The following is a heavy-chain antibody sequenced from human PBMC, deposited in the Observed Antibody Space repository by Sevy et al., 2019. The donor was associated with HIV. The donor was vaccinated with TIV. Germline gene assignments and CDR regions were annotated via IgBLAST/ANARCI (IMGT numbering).Heavy chain of an antibody. Sequence: ASVKVSCKASGGTFSSYAISWVRQAPGQGLEWMGGIIPIFGTVNYPQKFQGRVTITADESTSTAYMELSSLRSEDTAVYYCVIVVTGEHYFDYWGQGTLVTASS. D-gene: IGHD5-12*01. CDR1: GGTFSSYA. J-gene: IGHJ4*02. CDR2: IIPIFGTV. CDR3: VIVVTGEHYFDY. V-gene: IGHV1-69*13.